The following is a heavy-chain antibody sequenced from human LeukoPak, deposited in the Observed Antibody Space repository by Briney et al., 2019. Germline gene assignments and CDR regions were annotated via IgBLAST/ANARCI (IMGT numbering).Heavy chain of an antibody. CDR2: INHSGST. CDR3: ARGHSSGWYGLFDT. J-gene: IGHJ3*02. V-gene: IGHV4-34*01. CDR1: GGSFSGYY. Sequence: PSETLSLTCAVYGGSFSGYYWSWIRQPPGKGLEWIGEINHSGSTNYNPSLKSRVTISVDTSKNQFSLKLSSVTVADTAVYYCARGHSSGWYGLFDTWGQGTVVTVSS. D-gene: IGHD6-19*01.